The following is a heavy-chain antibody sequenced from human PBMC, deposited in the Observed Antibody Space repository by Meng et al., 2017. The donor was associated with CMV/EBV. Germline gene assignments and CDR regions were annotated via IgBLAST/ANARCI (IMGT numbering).Heavy chain of an antibody. Sequence: GESLKISCAAPGFTFDDYGMSWVRQAPGKGLEWVSGINWNGGSTGYADSVKGRFTISRDNAKNSLNLQMNSLRAEDTALYYCARDQDSYYYDSSGYWDYWGQGTLVTVSS. J-gene: IGHJ4*02. D-gene: IGHD3-22*01. CDR1: GFTFDDYG. CDR3: ARDQDSYYYDSSGYWDY. CDR2: INWNGGST. V-gene: IGHV3-20*04.